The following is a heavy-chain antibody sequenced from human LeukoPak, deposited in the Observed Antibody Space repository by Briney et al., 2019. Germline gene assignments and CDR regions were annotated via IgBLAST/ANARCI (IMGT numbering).Heavy chain of an antibody. J-gene: IGHJ4*02. D-gene: IGHD4-11*01. Sequence: GGSLRLSCAASGFTFSNYGMHWVRQAPGKGLEWVSVIYSGGSTYYTDSVKGRFTISRDNSKNTLYLQMNSLRAEDTAVYYCASALNSNYGPLTGWGQGTLVTVSS. CDR2: IYSGGST. CDR1: GFTFSNYG. V-gene: IGHV3-NL1*01. CDR3: ASALNSNYGPLTG.